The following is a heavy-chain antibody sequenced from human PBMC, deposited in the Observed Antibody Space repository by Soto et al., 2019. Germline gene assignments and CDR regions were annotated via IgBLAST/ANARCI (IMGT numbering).Heavy chain of an antibody. CDR2: ISGSGGST. V-gene: IGHV3-23*01. CDR3: ARGTSGCSVWVPPQFDY. D-gene: IGHD6-19*01. Sequence: PGGSLRLSCAASGLTFSNYDMNWIRQAPGKGLEWVSGISGSGGSTFYADTVKGRFTISRDTSKNTLYLQMNSLRAEATAVYYCARGTSGCSVWVPPQFDYWGQGTLVTVPQ. J-gene: IGHJ4*02. CDR1: GLTFSNYD.